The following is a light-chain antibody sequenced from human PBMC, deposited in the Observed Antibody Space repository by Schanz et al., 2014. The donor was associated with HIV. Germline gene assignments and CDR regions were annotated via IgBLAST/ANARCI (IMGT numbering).Light chain of an antibody. Sequence: QSALTQPRSVSGSPGQSVTISCTGTSSDVGCYNYVSWYQQHPGKAPKLMIYDVSKRPSGVPDRFSGSKSGNTASLTISGLQAEDEADYYCCSYAGTSPPLYVFGSGTKLTVL. CDR2: DVS. J-gene: IGLJ1*01. V-gene: IGLV2-11*01. CDR1: SSDVGCYNY. CDR3: CSYAGTSPPLYV.